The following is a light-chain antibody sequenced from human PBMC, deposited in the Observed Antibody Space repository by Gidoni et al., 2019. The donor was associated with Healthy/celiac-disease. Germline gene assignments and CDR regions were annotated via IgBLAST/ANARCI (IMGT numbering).Light chain of an antibody. V-gene: IGKV3-20*01. CDR1: QSVSSSY. Sequence: ELVLTQSPGNLSLSPGERATLSCSASQSVSSSYLAWYQQKPGQAPRLLIYGASSSATGIPDMFSGSASGSDFTLTISRLELAYLSVYYCQQYGSSPLFTCXPXTKVDI. J-gene: IGKJ3*01. CDR2: GAS. CDR3: QQYGSSPLFT.